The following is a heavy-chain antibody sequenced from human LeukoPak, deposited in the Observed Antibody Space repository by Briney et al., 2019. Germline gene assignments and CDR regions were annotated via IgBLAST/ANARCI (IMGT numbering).Heavy chain of an antibody. CDR1: GGSFSGYY. CDR3: ARGPGATWFSVWFDP. V-gene: IGHV4-34*01. CDR2: INHSGST. J-gene: IGHJ5*02. D-gene: IGHD1-26*01. Sequence: SETLSLTCAVYGGSFSGYYWSWIRQPPGKGLEWIGEINHSGSTNYNPSLKSRVTISVDTSKNQFSLKLSSVTAAGTAVYYCARGPGATWFSVWFDPWGQGTLVTVSS.